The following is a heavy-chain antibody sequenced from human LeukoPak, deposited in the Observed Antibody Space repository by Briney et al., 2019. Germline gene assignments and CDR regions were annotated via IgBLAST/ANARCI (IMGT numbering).Heavy chain of an antibody. CDR2: ISNSGTII. D-gene: IGHD1-26*01. J-gene: IGHJ4*02. V-gene: IGHV3-11*01. Sequence: KTGGSLRLSCAASGFTFSDYYMSWMRQAPGKGLEWVSCISNSGTIIHDADSVKGRFTISRDNARNSLFLQMNSLRAEDTAVYYCVRVRGSYSFDYWGQGTLLTVSS. CDR1: GFTFSDYY. CDR3: VRVRGSYSFDY.